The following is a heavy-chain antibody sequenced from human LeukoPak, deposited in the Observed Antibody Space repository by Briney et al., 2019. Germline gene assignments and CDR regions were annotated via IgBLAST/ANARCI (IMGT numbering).Heavy chain of an antibody. CDR3: ARHLYSSSMYGWFDP. CDR1: GGSISSSCYY. CDR2: IYYSGST. V-gene: IGHV4-39*01. J-gene: IGHJ5*02. D-gene: IGHD6-13*01. Sequence: PSETLSLTCTVSGGSISSSCYYWGWIRQPPGKGLEWIGSIYYSGSTYYNPSLKSRVTISVDTSKNQFSLKLSSVTAADTAVYYCARHLYSSSMYGWFDPWGQGTLVTVSS.